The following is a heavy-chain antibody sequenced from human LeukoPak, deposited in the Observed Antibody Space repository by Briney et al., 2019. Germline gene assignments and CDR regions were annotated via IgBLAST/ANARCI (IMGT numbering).Heavy chain of an antibody. V-gene: IGHV3-23*01. CDR1: GFTFSSYA. D-gene: IGHD3-16*01. Sequence: GGSLRLSCAASGFTFSSYAMSWVRQAPARGLGWVSSLRGGGETFYSDSVKGRFTLSRDESKNPVYLQMNNLRVEETAVYLCAKASWVSSADAVLWGQGTLVTVCS. J-gene: IGHJ4*02. CDR2: LRGGGET. CDR3: AKASWVSSADAVL.